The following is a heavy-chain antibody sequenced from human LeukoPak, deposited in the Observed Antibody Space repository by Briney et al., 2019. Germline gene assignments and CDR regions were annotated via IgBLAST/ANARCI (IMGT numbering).Heavy chain of an antibody. CDR3: ARRPPKGRTPKRGYYYYMDV. Sequence: GGSLRLSCAASGFTFSSYWMSWVRQAPGKGLEWVANIKQDGSEKYYVDSVKGRFTISRDNAKNSLYLQMNSLRAEDTAVYYCARRPPKGRTPKRGYYYYMDVWGKGTTVTVSS. D-gene: IGHD3-10*01. V-gene: IGHV3-7*01. J-gene: IGHJ6*03. CDR2: IKQDGSEK. CDR1: GFTFSSYW.